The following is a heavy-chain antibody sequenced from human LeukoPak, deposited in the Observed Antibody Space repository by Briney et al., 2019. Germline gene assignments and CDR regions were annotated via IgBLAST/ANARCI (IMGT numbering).Heavy chain of an antibody. D-gene: IGHD3-22*01. CDR2: IYTGGST. CDR1: GFTVSSNY. Sequence: GGSLRLSCAASGFTVSSNYMIWVRQAPGKGLEWVSVIYTGGSTYYADSVKGRFTISRDNSKNTLYLQMNSLRAEDTAVYYCASLYDSSGYYKDYWGQGTLVTVSS. V-gene: IGHV3-66*01. CDR3: ASLYDSSGYYKDY. J-gene: IGHJ4*02.